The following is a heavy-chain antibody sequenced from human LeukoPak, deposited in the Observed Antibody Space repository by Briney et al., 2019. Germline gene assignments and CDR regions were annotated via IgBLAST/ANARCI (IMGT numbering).Heavy chain of an antibody. CDR3: AKGVRFLDWWILDY. J-gene: IGHJ4*02. D-gene: IGHD3-9*01. Sequence: GGSLRLSCAASGFTFSSYAMSWVRQAPGRGLEWVSAISGSDSTYYADSVKGRFTISRDNSKNTLYLQMNSLRAEDTAIYYCAKGVRFLDWWILDYWGQGSLVTVSS. CDR1: GFTFSSYA. V-gene: IGHV3-23*01. CDR2: ISGSDST.